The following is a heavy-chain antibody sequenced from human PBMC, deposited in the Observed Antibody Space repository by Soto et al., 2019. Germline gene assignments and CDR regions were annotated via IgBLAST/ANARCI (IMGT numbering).Heavy chain of an antibody. J-gene: IGHJ4*02. CDR1: GFTFSSYA. D-gene: IGHD4-17*01. CDR2: ISGSGGST. CDR3: AKTSSVTTFIYYFDY. V-gene: IGHV3-23*01. Sequence: GGSLRLSCAASGFTFSSYAMSWVRQAPGKGLEWVSAISGSGGSTYYADSVKGRFTISRDNSKNTLYLQMNSLRAEDTAVYYCAKTSSVTTFIYYFDYWGQGTLVTVSS.